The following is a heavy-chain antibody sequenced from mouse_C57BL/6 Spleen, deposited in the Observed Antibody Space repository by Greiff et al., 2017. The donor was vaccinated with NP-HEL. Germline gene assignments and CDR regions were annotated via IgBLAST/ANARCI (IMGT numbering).Heavy chain of an antibody. CDR1: GYTFTSYW. V-gene: IGHV1-64*01. D-gene: IGHD2-3*01. J-gene: IGHJ4*01. CDR2: IHPNSGST. CDR3: AVYDGWRDY. Sequence: QVHVKQPGAELVKPGASVKLSCKASGYTFTSYWMHWVKQRPGQGLEWIGMIHPNSGSTNYNEKFKSKATLTVDKSSSTAYMQLSSLTSEDSAVYYCAVYDGWRDYWGQGTSVTVSS.